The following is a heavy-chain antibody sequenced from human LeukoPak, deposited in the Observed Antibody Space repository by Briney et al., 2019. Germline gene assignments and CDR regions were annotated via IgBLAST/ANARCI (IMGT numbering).Heavy chain of an antibody. CDR2: INHSGST. CDR1: GGSFSGYY. V-gene: IGHV4-34*01. Sequence: SSETLSLTCAVYGGSFSGYYWSWIRQPPGKGLEWIGEINHSGSTNYNPSLKSRVTISVDTSKNQFSLKLSSVTAADTAVYYCARGEITMVRGIMSYYYYYYMDVWGKGTTVTVSS. J-gene: IGHJ6*03. D-gene: IGHD3-10*01. CDR3: ARGEITMVRGIMSYYYYYYMDV.